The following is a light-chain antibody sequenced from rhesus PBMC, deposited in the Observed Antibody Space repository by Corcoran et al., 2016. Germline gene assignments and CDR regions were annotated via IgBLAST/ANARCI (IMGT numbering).Light chain of an antibody. Sequence: DIQMTQSPSSLSASVGDKVTINCHASQGISSWLAWYPQQPGKAPKPLIYHASRLPSGVPSRFSGSGSGTDYPLNISSLQPEDFATYDCQQYDDLPRTFGQGTKVEIK. CDR2: HAS. CDR3: QQYDDLPRT. CDR1: QGISSW. V-gene: IGKV1-19*01. J-gene: IGKJ1*01.